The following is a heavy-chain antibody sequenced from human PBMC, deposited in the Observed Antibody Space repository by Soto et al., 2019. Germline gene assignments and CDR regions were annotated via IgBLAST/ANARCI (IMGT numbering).Heavy chain of an antibody. CDR2: IIPIFGTA. V-gene: IGHV1-69*13. CDR1: GGTFSSYA. CDR3: ASGRPPYYYDSSAHGDYYYYGMDV. Sequence: ASVEVSCKASGGTFSSYAISWVRQAPGQGLEWMGGIIPIFGTANYAQKFQGRVTITADESTSTAYMELSSLRSEDTAVYYCASGRPPYYYDSSAHGDYYYYGMDVWGQGTTVTVSS. J-gene: IGHJ6*02. D-gene: IGHD3-22*01.